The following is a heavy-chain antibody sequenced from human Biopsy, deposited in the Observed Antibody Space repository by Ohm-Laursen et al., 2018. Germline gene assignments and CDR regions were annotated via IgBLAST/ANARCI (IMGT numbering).Heavy chain of an antibody. CDR3: AGSMRSSGWLSFDS. CDR2: IYDRGSTA. Sequence: SDTLSLTWTVSGDSVSSGSFYWTWIRQPPGQGLEYIGYIYDRGSTANYNPSHESRITMSVDMPKNQFSLKLSSMTAADTAVYYCAGSMRSSGWLSFDSWGQGTLVTVSS. D-gene: IGHD6-19*01. CDR1: GDSVSSGSFY. J-gene: IGHJ4*02. V-gene: IGHV4-61*01.